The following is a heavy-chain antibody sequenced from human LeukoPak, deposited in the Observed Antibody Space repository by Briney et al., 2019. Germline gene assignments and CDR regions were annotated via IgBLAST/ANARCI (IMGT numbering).Heavy chain of an antibody. Sequence: GGSLRLSCVASGLTFADAWMNWVRQAPGKGLEWVSIIDSGGTTYYADSVKGRFTISRDNSKNTVYLQMNSLRVEDTAVYSCARGYCSGGSCSKATDYWGQGTLVTVSS. CDR1: GLTFADAW. CDR3: ARGYCSGGSCSKATDY. J-gene: IGHJ4*02. CDR2: IDSGGTT. V-gene: IGHV3-53*01. D-gene: IGHD2-15*01.